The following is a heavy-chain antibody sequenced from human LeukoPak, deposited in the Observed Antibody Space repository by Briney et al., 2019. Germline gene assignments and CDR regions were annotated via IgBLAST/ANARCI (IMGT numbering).Heavy chain of an antibody. CDR3: ASTGDCSGGSCRSRWGY. CDR2: IYPSDSDT. Sequence: GESLKISCKGSGYSFTSYWIGWVRQMPGKGLEWIGTIYPSDSDTRYSPSFPGQVTISADKSISTAYVQWSSLKASDTAMHYCASTGDCSGGSCRSRWGYWGQGTLATVSS. J-gene: IGHJ4*02. V-gene: IGHV5-51*01. D-gene: IGHD2-15*01. CDR1: GYSFTSYW.